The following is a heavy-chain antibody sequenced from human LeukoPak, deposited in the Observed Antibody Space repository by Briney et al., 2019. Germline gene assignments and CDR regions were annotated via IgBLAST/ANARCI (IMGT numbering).Heavy chain of an antibody. V-gene: IGHV3-20*04. J-gene: IGHJ5*02. CDR1: GFTSDDYG. D-gene: IGHD6-13*01. CDR3: ARAGYSSSWYNWFDP. Sequence: GGSLRLSCAASGFTSDDYGMSWVRQAPGKGLEWVSAINWNGGSTGYADSVKGRFTISRDNAKNSLYLQMNSLRAEDTALYYCARAGYSSSWYNWFDPWGQGTLVTVSS. CDR2: INWNGGST.